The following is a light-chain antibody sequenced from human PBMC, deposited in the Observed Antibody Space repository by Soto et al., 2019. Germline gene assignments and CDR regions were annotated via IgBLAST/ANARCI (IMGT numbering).Light chain of an antibody. CDR2: KAS. V-gene: IGKV1-5*03. J-gene: IGKJ1*01. CDR1: QTISSW. CDR3: QHYNSYSEA. Sequence: DIQMTQSPSTLSGSVGDRVTITCWASQTISSWLAWYQQKPGKAPKLLIYKASTLKSGVPSRFSGSGAGTECTLTISSLQPDDVETDYCQHYNSYSEAFGQGTKVDIK.